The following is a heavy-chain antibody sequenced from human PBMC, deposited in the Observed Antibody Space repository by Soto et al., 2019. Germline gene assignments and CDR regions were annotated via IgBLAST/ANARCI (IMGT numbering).Heavy chain of an antibody. CDR1: GYTFASYA. CDR2: ISAYNGNT. J-gene: IGHJ4*02. Sequence: QVQLVQSGAEVKKPGASVKVSCKASGYTFASYAISWMRQAPGQGLEWMGWISAYNGNTNYAQKLQGRVTMTTDTSTSTANMELRSLRSDDTAVYYCTRDPPPPDYWGQGTLFTVSS. CDR3: TRDPPPPDY. V-gene: IGHV1-18*01.